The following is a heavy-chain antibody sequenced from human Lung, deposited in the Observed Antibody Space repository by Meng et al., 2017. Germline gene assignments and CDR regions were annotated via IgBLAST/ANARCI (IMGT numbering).Heavy chain of an antibody. V-gene: IGHV4-34*04. CDR2: INHSGST. D-gene: IGHD4-11*01. CDR3: ARGPTTMAHDFDY. Sequence: VRLRRWGAGLLQPSETLSLTCVVSGGSFSDYYWSWIRQPPGKGLEWIGEINHSGSTNDNPSLESRATISVDTSQNNLSLKLSSVTAADSAVYYCARGPTTMAHDFDYWGQGTLVTVSS. J-gene: IGHJ4*02. CDR1: GGSFSDYY.